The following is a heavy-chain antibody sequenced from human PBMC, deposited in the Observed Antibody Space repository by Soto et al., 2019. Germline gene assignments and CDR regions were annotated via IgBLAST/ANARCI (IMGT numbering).Heavy chain of an antibody. D-gene: IGHD3-10*01. V-gene: IGHV4-59*01. J-gene: IGHJ6*02. CDR2: IYYSGST. CDR1: GGSISSFY. Sequence: SETLSLTCTVSGGSISSFYWSWIRQPPGKGLEWIGYIYYSGSTNYNPSLKSRVTISVDTSKNQFSLKLSSVTAADTAVYYCARDMVRGVDRVYYYGMDVWGQGATVTVSS. CDR3: ARDMVRGVDRVYYYGMDV.